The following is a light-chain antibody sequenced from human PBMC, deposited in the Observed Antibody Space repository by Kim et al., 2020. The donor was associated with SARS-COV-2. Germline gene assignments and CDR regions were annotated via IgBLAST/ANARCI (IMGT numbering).Light chain of an antibody. CDR3: QAWDSSTVV. CDR2: QDS. Sequence: SVSPAQTASITCSGDELGDRYACWYQQKPGQSPVLVNYQDSKRPSGIPERFSGSNSGNTATLTISGTQAMDEADYYCQAWDSSTVVFGGGTQLTVL. J-gene: IGLJ2*01. V-gene: IGLV3-1*01. CDR1: ELGDRY.